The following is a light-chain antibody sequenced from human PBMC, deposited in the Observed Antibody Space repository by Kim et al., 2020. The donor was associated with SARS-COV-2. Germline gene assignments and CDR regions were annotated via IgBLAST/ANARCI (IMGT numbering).Light chain of an antibody. J-gene: IGKJ5*01. CDR2: GAS. V-gene: IGKV3-11*01. Sequence: EIVLTQSPATLSLSPGERATLSCRASQSISSSLAWYQQKPGQAPRLVIYGASNRATGFPARFSGSGSGTDFTLTISSLEPEDFAVYYCQHRSDLPITFGQGTRLEIK. CDR3: QHRSDLPIT. CDR1: QSISSS.